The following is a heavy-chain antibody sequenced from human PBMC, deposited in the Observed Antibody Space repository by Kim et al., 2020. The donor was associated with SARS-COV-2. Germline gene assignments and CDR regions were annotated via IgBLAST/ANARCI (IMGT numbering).Heavy chain of an antibody. D-gene: IGHD6-19*01. CDR3: AKAPGHSSGWRRYYFDY. J-gene: IGHJ4*02. CDR2: ISWNSGSI. Sequence: GGSLRLFCAASGFTFDDYAMHWVRQAPGKGLEWVSGISWNSGSIGYADSVKGRFTTSRDNAKNSLYLQMNSLRAEDTALYYCAKAPGHSSGWRRYYFDYWGQGTLVTVSS. V-gene: IGHV3-9*01. CDR1: GFTFDDYA.